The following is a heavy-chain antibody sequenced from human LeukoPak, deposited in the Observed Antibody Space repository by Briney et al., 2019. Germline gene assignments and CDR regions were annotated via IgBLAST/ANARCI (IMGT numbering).Heavy chain of an antibody. D-gene: IGHD3-22*01. J-gene: IGHJ2*01. CDR2: ISSSGSTI. Sequence: GGSLRLSCAASGFTFSRYAMNWVRQAPGKGLEWVSYISSSGSTIYYADSVKGRFTISRDNAKNSLYLQMNSLRADDTAVYYCAATYSYDSSGYSYWYFDLWGRGTLVTVSS. V-gene: IGHV3-48*03. CDR1: GFTFSRYA. CDR3: AATYSYDSSGYSYWYFDL.